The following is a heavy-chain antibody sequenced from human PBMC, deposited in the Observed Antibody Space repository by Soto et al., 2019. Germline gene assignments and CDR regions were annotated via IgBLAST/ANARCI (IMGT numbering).Heavy chain of an antibody. CDR2: INPNSGGT. D-gene: IGHD6-13*01. CDR3: ARLASLSSSWDGGPDS. J-gene: IGHJ4*02. V-gene: IGHV1-2*02. CDR1: GFTCTSSA. Sequence: ASVKVSCKASGFTCTSSAVHWVRQAPGQGLEWMGWINPNSGGTNYAQKFQGRVTMTRDTSISTAYMELSRLRSDDTAVYYCARLASLSSSWDGGPDSWGQGTLVTVSS.